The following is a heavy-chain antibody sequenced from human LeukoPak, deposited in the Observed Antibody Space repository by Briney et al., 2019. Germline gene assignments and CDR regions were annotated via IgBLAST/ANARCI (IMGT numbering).Heavy chain of an antibody. J-gene: IGHJ4*02. CDR3: ARDGGYYFDY. Sequence: PSETLSLPCTVSGGSISSYYWSWIRQPPGKGLEGIGYIYYSGSTNYNPSLKSRSTISVNTSKNQFSLKLSAVTAADTAVYYWARDGGYYFDYWGQGTLVTVSS. D-gene: IGHD3-10*01. V-gene: IGHV4-59*01. CDR1: GGSISSYY. CDR2: IYYSGST.